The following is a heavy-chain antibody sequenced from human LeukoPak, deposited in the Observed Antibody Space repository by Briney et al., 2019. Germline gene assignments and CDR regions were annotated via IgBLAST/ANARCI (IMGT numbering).Heavy chain of an antibody. Sequence: GGSLRLSCAASGFTFSSYAMSWVRQAPGKGLEWVSAISGSGSTTYYADPVKGRLTISRDNAKNSLYLQMNSLRAEDTAVYYCARAVDTAMVSFFDYWGQGTLVTVSS. J-gene: IGHJ4*02. CDR2: ISGSGSTT. V-gene: IGHV3-23*01. CDR1: GFTFSSYA. D-gene: IGHD5-18*01. CDR3: ARAVDTAMVSFFDY.